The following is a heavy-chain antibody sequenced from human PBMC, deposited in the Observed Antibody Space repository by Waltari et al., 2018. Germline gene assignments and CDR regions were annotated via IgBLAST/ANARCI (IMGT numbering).Heavy chain of an antibody. CDR3: VRLEDCTGPGGHCYSGDPFALDV. CDR1: GGSFSGYY. J-gene: IGHJ6*02. Sequence: QVQLQQWGAGLLQSSETLSLTCAVYGGSFSGYYWCWFRQPPGKGLEWIGEINHAGYTNHNPSLRSRVTMSADTSKSQFSLKLNSVTAADTAVYYCVRLEDCTGPGGHCYSGDPFALDVWGQGTTVTVSS. CDR2: INHAGYT. D-gene: IGHD2-15*01. V-gene: IGHV4-34*02.